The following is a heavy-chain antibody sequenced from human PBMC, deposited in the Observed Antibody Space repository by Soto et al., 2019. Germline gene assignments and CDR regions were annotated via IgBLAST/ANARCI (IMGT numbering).Heavy chain of an antibody. J-gene: IGHJ6*02. CDR3: ASRRARDYYYYSYGMDV. D-gene: IGHD3-10*01. V-gene: IGHV4-34*01. Sequence: SETLSLTCAVYGGSFSGYYWSWIRQPPGKGLEWIGEINHSGSTNYNPSLKSRVAISVDTSKNQFSLKLSSVIAADTAVYYCASRRARDYYYYSYGMDVWGQGTTVTVS. CDR2: INHSGST. CDR1: GGSFSGYY.